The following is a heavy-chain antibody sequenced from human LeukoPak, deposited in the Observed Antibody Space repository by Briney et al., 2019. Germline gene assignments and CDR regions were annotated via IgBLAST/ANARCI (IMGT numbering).Heavy chain of an antibody. Sequence: AXVKVXXXASGYTFTSYYMHWVRQAPGQGLEWMGIINPSGGSTSYAQKFQGRVTMTRDMSTSTVYMELSSLRSEDTAVYYCARAXSRXSESDDXFDIWGQGXMVTVSS. CDR2: INPSGGST. J-gene: IGHJ3*02. CDR3: ARAXSRXSESDDXFDI. CDR1: GYTFTSYY. V-gene: IGHV1-46*01.